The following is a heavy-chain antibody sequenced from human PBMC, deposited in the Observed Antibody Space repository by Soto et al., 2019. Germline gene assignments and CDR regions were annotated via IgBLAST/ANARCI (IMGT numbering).Heavy chain of an antibody. CDR3: ARGGTYWFDS. D-gene: IGHD3-16*01. V-gene: IGHV4-4*07. CDR2: LYTRGTT. J-gene: IGHJ5*01. Sequence: SETLSLTCSVSGASISNFYWSWIRQSAGKGLEWIGRLYTRGTTDYNPSLKSRVTMSIDTSKNRVSLSLTSVTAADTAVYYCARGGTYWFDSWGQGIVVTVSS. CDR1: GASISNFY.